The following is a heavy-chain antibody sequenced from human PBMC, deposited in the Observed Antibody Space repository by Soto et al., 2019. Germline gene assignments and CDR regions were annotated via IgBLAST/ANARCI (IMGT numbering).Heavy chain of an antibody. CDR3: ARDWCSGGSCYYHYSYGMHV. CDR2: IKQDGSEK. D-gene: IGHD2-15*01. J-gene: IGHJ6*02. V-gene: IGHV3-7*01. CDR1: GFTFSDSW. Sequence: GGSLRLSCAASGFTFSDSWMYWVRQAPGKGPEWVANIKQDGSEKNYVDSVKGRFTISRDNSKNTLYLQMNSLRAEDTAVYYCARDWCSGGSCYYHYSYGMHVCGQATTVTVSS.